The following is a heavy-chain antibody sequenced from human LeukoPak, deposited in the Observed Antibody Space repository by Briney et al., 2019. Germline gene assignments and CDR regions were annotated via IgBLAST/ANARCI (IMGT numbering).Heavy chain of an antibody. V-gene: IGHV1-69*13. J-gene: IGHJ4*02. CDR3: ASLGGPYYFDY. Sequence: GASVKVSCKASGGTFSSYAISWVRQAPGQGLEWMGGIIPIFGTANYAQKFQGRVTITADESTSTAYMELSSLRSEDTAVYYCASLGGPYYFDYWGQGTLVTVSS. CDR2: IIPIFGTA. CDR1: GGTFSSYA. D-gene: IGHD3-10*01.